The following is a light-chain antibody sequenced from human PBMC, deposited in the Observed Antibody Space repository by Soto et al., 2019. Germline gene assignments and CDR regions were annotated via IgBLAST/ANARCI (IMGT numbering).Light chain of an antibody. CDR2: GAS. J-gene: IGKJ4*01. CDR1: QSVSSN. Sequence: EIVMTQSPATLSVSPGERATLSCRASQSVSSNLAWYQQKPGQAPRLLIFGASTRATGIPARFSGSGSGTKFTLTISSLQSEDFAVYYCQQYARWPITFGGGTKVDIK. V-gene: IGKV3-15*01. CDR3: QQYARWPIT.